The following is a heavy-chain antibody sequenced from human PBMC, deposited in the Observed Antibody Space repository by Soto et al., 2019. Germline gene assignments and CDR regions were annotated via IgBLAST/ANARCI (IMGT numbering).Heavy chain of an antibody. CDR1: GYPFTSYG. J-gene: IGHJ6*03. D-gene: IGHD4-17*01. CDR2: ISAYNGNT. V-gene: IGHV1-18*01. Sequence: GASVKVSCKASGYPFTSYGISWVRQAPGQRLERKGWISAYNGNTNYAQKLQGRVTMTTDTSTSTAYMELRSLRSDDTAVYYCARERDYDYGDYGNYYYYYYMDVWGKGTTVTVSS. CDR3: ARERDYDYGDYGNYYYYYYMDV.